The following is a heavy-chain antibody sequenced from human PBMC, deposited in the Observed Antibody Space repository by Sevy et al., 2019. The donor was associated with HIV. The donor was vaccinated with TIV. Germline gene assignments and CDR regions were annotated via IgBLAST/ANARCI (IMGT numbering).Heavy chain of an antibody. V-gene: IGHV3-21*01. D-gene: IGHD3-10*01. CDR2: ISSSSSYI. CDR1: GFTFSSYS. J-gene: IGHJ4*02. CDR3: ARDYGSGSFSFDY. Sequence: GGSLRLSCAASGFTFSSYSMNWVRQAPGKGLEWVSSISSSSSYIYYADSVKGRFTISSDNAKNSLYLQMNSLRAEDTAVYYCARDYGSGSFSFDYWGQGTLVTVSS.